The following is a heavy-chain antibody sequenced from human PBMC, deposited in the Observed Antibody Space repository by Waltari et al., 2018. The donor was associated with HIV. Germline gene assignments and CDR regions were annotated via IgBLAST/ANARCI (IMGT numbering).Heavy chain of an antibody. Sequence: EVQLVVSGGGLVQPGGSLRLSCAASGFTFSSYSMNWVRQAPGKGLEWVSYISSTSNTIYYADSVKGRFTVSRDNAKNSLSLQMNSLRAEDTAVYFCAKEVVALPHYYYYGLDVWGQGTTVTVSS. CDR2: ISSTSNTI. CDR3: AKEVVALPHYYYYGLDV. CDR1: GFTFSSYS. D-gene: IGHD2-15*01. V-gene: IGHV3-48*04. J-gene: IGHJ6*02.